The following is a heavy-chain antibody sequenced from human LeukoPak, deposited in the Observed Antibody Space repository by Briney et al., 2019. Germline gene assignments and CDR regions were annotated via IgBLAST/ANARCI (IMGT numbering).Heavy chain of an antibody. V-gene: IGHV1-2*04. CDR2: IDPNSGGT. J-gene: IGHJ3*02. Sequence: ASVKVSCKASGYTFTGYYMHWVRQAPGQGLEWMGWIDPNSGGTNYAQKFQGWVTMTRDTSISTAYMELSRLRSDDTAVYYCARDSSDYETGAFDIWGQGTMVTVSS. D-gene: IGHD5-12*01. CDR3: ARDSSDYETGAFDI. CDR1: GYTFTGYY.